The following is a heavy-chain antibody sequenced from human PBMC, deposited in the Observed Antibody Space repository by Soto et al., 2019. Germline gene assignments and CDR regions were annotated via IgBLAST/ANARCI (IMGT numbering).Heavy chain of an antibody. J-gene: IGHJ3*01. D-gene: IGHD2-15*01. Sequence: QVRLVQSGAEVRKPGSSVRVSCKASGGTFSNYAFSWVRQAPGQGLEWMGAIIPLFGTTRYAQEFQGRFTITADDSTSTAYMDLSGLRSEDTAMYYCASGEGVVVRPKKDGFDFWGQGTMVTVSA. CDR1: GGTFSNYA. CDR3: ASGEGVVVRPKKDGFDF. CDR2: IIPLFGTT. V-gene: IGHV1-69*01.